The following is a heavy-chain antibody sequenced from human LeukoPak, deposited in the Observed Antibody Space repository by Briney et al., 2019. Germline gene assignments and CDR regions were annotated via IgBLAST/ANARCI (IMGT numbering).Heavy chain of an antibody. J-gene: IGHJ6*03. Sequence: SETLSLTCNVSGESISSHYWSWTRQSPGKGLEWIGYVTYSGTTKFNPSLKSRVTISRDTSKNQISLKLSSVTAADTAVYYCARARRGGGSKYYYYMDVWGKGTTVTISS. CDR2: VTYSGTT. CDR3: ARARRGGGSKYYYYMDV. V-gene: IGHV4-59*11. CDR1: GESISSHY. D-gene: IGHD2-15*01.